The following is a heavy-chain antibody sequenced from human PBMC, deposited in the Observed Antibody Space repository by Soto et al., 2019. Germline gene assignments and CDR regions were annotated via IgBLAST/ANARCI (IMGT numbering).Heavy chain of an antibody. J-gene: IGHJ4*02. CDR3: VKDIHEQGLVSHFEY. Sequence: EVQLVESGGGSVQPGRSLRLSCVASGFTFESYAMHWVRQVPGKGLEWVSGISWNSGSIGYEDSVKGRFTISRDNAQKSPYLEMNSLRVEDTAFYYCVKDIHEQGLVSHFEYWGQGALFTVSS. D-gene: IGHD6-19*01. CDR1: GFTFESYA. CDR2: ISWNSGSI. V-gene: IGHV3-9*01.